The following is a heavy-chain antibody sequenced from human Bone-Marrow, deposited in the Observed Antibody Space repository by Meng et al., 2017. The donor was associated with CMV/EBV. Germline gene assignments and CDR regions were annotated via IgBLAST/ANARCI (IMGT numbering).Heavy chain of an antibody. CDR1: GDFITSNH. CDR3: ATYSGGAFDI. D-gene: IGHD2-21*01. Sequence: ESLKISCTVSGDFITSNHWTWIRQPPGKGLEWIGYIYYTGSTHYNPALKSRITISLDMSKNQFSLNLSSVTAADTAVYYCATYSGGAFDIWGQGSKVTVSS. CDR2: IYYTGST. V-gene: IGHV4-59*01. J-gene: IGHJ3*02.